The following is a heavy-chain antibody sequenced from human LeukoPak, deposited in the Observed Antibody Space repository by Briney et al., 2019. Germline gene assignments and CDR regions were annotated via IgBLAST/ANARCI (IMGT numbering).Heavy chain of an antibody. CDR2: IYSGGST. Sequence: PGGSLRLSCAASGFTVSSNYMSWVRQAPGKGLEWVSVIYSGGSTYYADSVKGRFTISRDNSKNTLYLQMNSLRAEDTAVYYCARARSGYDFIIDYWGQGTLATVSS. CDR1: GFTVSSNY. V-gene: IGHV3-66*01. CDR3: ARARSGYDFIIDY. D-gene: IGHD5-12*01. J-gene: IGHJ4*02.